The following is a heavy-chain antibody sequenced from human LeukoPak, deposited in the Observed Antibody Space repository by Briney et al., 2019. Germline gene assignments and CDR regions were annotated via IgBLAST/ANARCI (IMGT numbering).Heavy chain of an antibody. V-gene: IGHV3-7*03. CDR3: ARDSTWLLDY. CDR2: IKEDGSVK. D-gene: IGHD6-19*01. CDR1: GFIFCSHW. Sequence: PWGSLRLSCTASGFIFCSHWMTWVRQSPGKGLEWVANIKEDGSVKYYVDSVKGRFTISRDNTKNALYLQMNSLRADDTAVYFCARDSTWLLDYWGQGTLITVSS. J-gene: IGHJ4*02.